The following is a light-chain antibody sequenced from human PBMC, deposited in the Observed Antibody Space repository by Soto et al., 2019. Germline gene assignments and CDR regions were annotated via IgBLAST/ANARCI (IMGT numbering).Light chain of an antibody. CDR3: QERSNWPPTWT. J-gene: IGKJ1*01. V-gene: IGKV3-11*01. CDR1: QSVSTY. Sequence: EIVLTQSPATLSLSPGQRTTLSCRASQSVSTYLAWYQQKPGQAPRLLIYDASTRTSGIPARFSGSWSGTDFYHTIRSLEPEDFAVDYCQERSNWPPTWTVGQGTKVEIK. CDR2: DAS.